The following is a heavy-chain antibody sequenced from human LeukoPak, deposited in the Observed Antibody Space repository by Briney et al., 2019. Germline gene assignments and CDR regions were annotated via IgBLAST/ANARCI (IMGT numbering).Heavy chain of an antibody. V-gene: IGHV3-23*01. Sequence: SGGSLRLSCAASGFTFSTFAMTWVRQAPGSGLECGSTISADGKRTYYADSVKGRFTSSRANSRNALNMQMNSRRAEDTAAYYCAKDLGVAGMENFDHWGQGTLVTVSS. D-gene: IGHD6-19*01. CDR1: GFTFSTFA. CDR3: AKDLGVAGMENFDH. CDR2: ISADGKRT. J-gene: IGHJ4*02.